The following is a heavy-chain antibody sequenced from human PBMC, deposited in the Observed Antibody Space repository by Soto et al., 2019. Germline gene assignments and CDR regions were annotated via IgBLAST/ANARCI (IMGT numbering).Heavy chain of an antibody. D-gene: IGHD6-13*01. CDR2: IYYSGST. CDR1: GGSISSGDYY. J-gene: IGHJ4*02. CDR3: AAVQQLVFQGNDY. Sequence: SETLSLTCTVSGGSISSGDYYWSWIRQPPGKGLEWIGYIYYSGSTYYNPSLKSRVTISVDTSKNQFSLKLSSVTAADTAVYYCAAVQQLVFQGNDYWGQGTLVTVSS. V-gene: IGHV4-30-4*01.